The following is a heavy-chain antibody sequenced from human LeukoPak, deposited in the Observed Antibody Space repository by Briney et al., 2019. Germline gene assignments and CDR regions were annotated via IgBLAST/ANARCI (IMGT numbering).Heavy chain of an antibody. CDR3: ATEYYGDYRKIFDY. D-gene: IGHD4-17*01. V-gene: IGHV1-24*01. CDR2: FDPEDGET. CDR1: GYTLTELS. Sequence: ASVKVSCKVSGYTLTELSMHWVRQAPGKGLEWMGGFDPEDGETIYAQKFQGGVTMTEDTSTDTAYMELSSLRSEDTAVYYCATEYYGDYRKIFDYWGQGTLVTVSS. J-gene: IGHJ4*02.